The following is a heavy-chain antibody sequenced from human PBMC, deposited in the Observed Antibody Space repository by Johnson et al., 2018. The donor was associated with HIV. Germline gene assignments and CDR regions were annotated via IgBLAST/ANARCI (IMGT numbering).Heavy chain of an antibody. Sequence: EVQLVESGGGLVQPGGSLRLSCAASGFTVSSNYMSWVRQAPGKGLEWVSVIYTGGTTYYADSVKGRFTISRDKSENSLYLQMNYLKVEDTAVYYCARDSDSYGYMGDAFDTWGQGTMVIVSS. CDR1: GFTVSSNY. D-gene: IGHD3-16*01. V-gene: IGHV3-66*01. CDR3: ARDSDSYGYMGDAFDT. CDR2: IYTGGTT. J-gene: IGHJ3*02.